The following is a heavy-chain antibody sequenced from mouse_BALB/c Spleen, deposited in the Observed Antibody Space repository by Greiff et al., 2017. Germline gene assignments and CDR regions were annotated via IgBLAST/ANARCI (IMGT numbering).Heavy chain of an antibody. J-gene: IGHJ4*01. CDR3: ERYPGRDYYAMDY. CDR1: GYTFTSYW. V-gene: IGHV1-7*01. Sequence: VQLQQSGAELAKPGASVKMSCKASGYTFTSYWMHWVKQRPGQGLEWIGYINPSTGYTEYNQKFKDKATLTADKSSSTAYMQLSSLTSEDSAVYYCERYPGRDYYAMDYWGQGTSVTVAS. CDR2: INPSTGYT.